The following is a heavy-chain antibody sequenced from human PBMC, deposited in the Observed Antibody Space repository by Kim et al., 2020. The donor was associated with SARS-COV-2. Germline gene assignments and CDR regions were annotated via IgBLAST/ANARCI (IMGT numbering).Heavy chain of an antibody. CDR1: GGSISSYY. Sequence: SETLSLTCTVSGGSISSYYWSWIRQPPGKGLEWIGYIYYSGSTNYNPSLKSRVTISVDTSKNQFSLKLSSVTAADTAVYYCASGIVGATTDHFDYWGQGT. CDR2: IYYSGST. J-gene: IGHJ4*02. CDR3: ASGIVGATTDHFDY. V-gene: IGHV4-59*01. D-gene: IGHD1-26*01.